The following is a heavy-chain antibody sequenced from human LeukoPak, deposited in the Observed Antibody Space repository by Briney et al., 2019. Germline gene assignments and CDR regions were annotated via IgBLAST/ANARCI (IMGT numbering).Heavy chain of an antibody. CDR2: INHSGST. CDR1: GGSFSGYY. CDR3: ARGVYGSGTFSRFGWFDP. V-gene: IGHV4-34*01. J-gene: IGHJ5*02. D-gene: IGHD3-10*01. Sequence: SETLSLTCAVYGGSFSGYYWSWIRQPPGKGLEWIGEINHSGSTNYNPSLKSRVTISVDTSKNQFSLKLSSVTAADTAVYYCARGVYGSGTFSRFGWFDPWGQGTLATVSS.